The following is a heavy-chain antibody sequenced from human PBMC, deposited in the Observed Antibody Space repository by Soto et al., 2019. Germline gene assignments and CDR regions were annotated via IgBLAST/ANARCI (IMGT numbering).Heavy chain of an antibody. D-gene: IGHD6-13*01. V-gene: IGHV3-23*01. J-gene: IGHJ6*02. CDR3: AKSALSGIAAAGTYYGMDV. CDR2: ISGSGGST. CDR1: GFTFSSYA. Sequence: ASGFTFSSYAMSWVRQAPGKGLEWVSAISGSGGSTYYADSVKGRFTISRDNSKNTLYLQMNSLRAEDTAVYYCAKSALSGIAAAGTYYGMDVWGQGTTVTVSS.